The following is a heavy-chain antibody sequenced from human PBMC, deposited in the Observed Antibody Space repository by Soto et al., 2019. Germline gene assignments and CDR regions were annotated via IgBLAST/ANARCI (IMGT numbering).Heavy chain of an antibody. CDR3: ARYCSSTSCDHYFDY. V-gene: IGHV1-58*01. Sequence: SVKVSCKASGFTFTSSAVQWVRQARGQRLEWIGWIVVGSGNTNYAQKFQERVTITRDMSTSTAYMELRSLRSDDTAVYYCARYCSSTSCDHYFDYWGQGTLVTVSS. CDR1: GFTFTSSA. J-gene: IGHJ4*02. CDR2: IVVGSGNT. D-gene: IGHD2-2*01.